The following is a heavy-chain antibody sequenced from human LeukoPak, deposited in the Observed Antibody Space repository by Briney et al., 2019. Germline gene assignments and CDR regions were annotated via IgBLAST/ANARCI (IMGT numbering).Heavy chain of an antibody. Sequence: SETLSLTCAVYGGSFSGYYWTWIRQPPGKGLEWIGEINHSGSTNYNPSLTSRVTISVDTSKNQFSLKLSSGTAADTAVYYCARAGSYGYDYWGQGTLVTVSS. CDR1: GGSFSGYY. V-gene: IGHV4-34*01. J-gene: IGHJ4*02. CDR3: ARAGSYGYDY. D-gene: IGHD5-18*01. CDR2: INHSGST.